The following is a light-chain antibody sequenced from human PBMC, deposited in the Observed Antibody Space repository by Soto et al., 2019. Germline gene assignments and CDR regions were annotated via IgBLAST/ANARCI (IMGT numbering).Light chain of an antibody. Sequence: DIQMTQSPSSLSASVGDRVTITCRASQSLSSYLNWYQQKPGKVPKLLIYAASSLQSGVPSRFSGSGSGTDFTLTISSLQPEVFATYYCQQSYSTPWTFGQGTKVEIK. CDR1: QSLSSY. J-gene: IGKJ1*01. CDR2: AAS. CDR3: QQSYSTPWT. V-gene: IGKV1-39*01.